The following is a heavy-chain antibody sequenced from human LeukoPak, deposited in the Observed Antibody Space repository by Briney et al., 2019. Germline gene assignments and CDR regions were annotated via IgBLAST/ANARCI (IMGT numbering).Heavy chain of an antibody. J-gene: IGHJ4*02. CDR3: AKEDGEEYSSGWYKRNYFDN. CDR1: GGSIISSSSY. CDR2: IYTSGST. D-gene: IGHD6-19*01. V-gene: IGHV4-39*07. Sequence: PSETLSLTCTVSGGSIISSSSYWGWIRQPPGKGLEWIGRIYTSGSTNYNPSLKSRVTMSVDTSKNQFSLKLSSVTAADTAVYYCAKEDGEEYSSGWYKRNYFDNWGQGTRVTVSS.